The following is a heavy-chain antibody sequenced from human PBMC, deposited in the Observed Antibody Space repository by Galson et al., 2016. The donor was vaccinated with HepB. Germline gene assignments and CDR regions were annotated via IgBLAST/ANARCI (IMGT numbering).Heavy chain of an antibody. J-gene: IGHJ4*02. Sequence: SLRLSCAASGFTFNTYAMSWVRQAPGKGLEWVSAISNNGSTTDYAHSVKGRFAISRDNSKNTLYLQMNSLRVEDTALYYCAKEFVATGAVVGDYWGQGTLVTVSS. D-gene: IGHD2-21*01. V-gene: IGHV3-23*01. CDR1: GFTFNTYA. CDR3: AKEFVATGAVVGDY. CDR2: ISNNGSTT.